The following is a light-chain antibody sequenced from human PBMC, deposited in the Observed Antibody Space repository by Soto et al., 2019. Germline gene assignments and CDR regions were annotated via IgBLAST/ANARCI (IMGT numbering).Light chain of an antibody. CDR3: QQYNNWPQT. CDR2: GAS. J-gene: IGKJ1*01. Sequence: EIVMTQSPPNLCLSQGHTPKLSCRASQSVSSNLAWYQQKPGQAPRLLIYGASTRATGIPARFSGSGSGTEFTLTISSLQSEDFAVYYCQQYNNWPQTFGQGTKVDIK. CDR1: QSVSSN. V-gene: IGKV3-15*01.